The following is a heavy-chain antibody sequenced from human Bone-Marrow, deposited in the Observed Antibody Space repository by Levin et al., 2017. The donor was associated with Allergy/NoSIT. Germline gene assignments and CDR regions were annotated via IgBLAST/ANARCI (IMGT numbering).Heavy chain of an antibody. CDR1: GFTFSSFW. CDR3: AKPPRTVGAPNWFDP. Sequence: ETLSLTCAASGFTFSSFWMGWVRQAPGKGLEWVANIKQDGSEKYYVDSVRGRFTVSRDNAENSLYLQMNSLRVEDTAVYYCAKPPRTVGAPNWFDPWGQGTLVTVSS. V-gene: IGHV3-7*01. CDR2: IKQDGSEK. D-gene: IGHD1-26*01. J-gene: IGHJ5*02.